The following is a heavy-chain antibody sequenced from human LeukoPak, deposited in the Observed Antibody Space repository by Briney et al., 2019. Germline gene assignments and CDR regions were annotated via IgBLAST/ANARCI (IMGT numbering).Heavy chain of an antibody. Sequence: PSETLSLTCTVSGGSVSSGGYYWSWIRQPPGKGLEWIGYIYYTGTTSYNPSLKSRVTISADTSKNHFSLKLSSVTAADTAVYYCARARTIFGVVIMYYYYGMDVWGQGTTVTVSS. CDR1: GGSVSSGGYY. CDR3: ARARTIFGVVIMYYYYGMDV. D-gene: IGHD3-3*01. CDR2: IYYTGTT. V-gene: IGHV4-61*03. J-gene: IGHJ6*02.